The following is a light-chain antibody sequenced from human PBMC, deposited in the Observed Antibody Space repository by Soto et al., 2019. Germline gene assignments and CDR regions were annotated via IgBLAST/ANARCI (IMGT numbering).Light chain of an antibody. Sequence: QSALTQPASVSGSPGQSITISCTGTSSDVGGYNYVSWYQQHPGKAPKLMIYDVTNRPSGVSNRFSGSKSANTASLTISGRQTEDEADYYCSSYTSSSTLVVFGGGTQLTVL. J-gene: IGLJ2*01. CDR1: SSDVGGYNY. CDR2: DVT. V-gene: IGLV2-14*01. CDR3: SSYTSSSTLVV.